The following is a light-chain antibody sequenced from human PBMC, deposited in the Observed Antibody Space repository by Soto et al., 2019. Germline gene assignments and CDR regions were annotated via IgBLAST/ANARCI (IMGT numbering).Light chain of an antibody. V-gene: IGLV1-44*01. J-gene: IGLJ1*01. CDR2: SND. CDR3: ALWDDSLNAYV. CDR1: NSNIGTNT. Sequence: QPVLTQPPSASGTPGQRVTISCSGSNSNIGTNTVNWYQQLPGTAPKLLIYSNDQRPSGVPDRFSGSKSGTSASLAISGLQSEDEADYYCALWDDSLNAYVFGTGTKVTVL.